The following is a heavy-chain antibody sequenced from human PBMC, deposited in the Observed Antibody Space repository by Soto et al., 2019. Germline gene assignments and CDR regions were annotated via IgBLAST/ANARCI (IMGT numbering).Heavy chain of an antibody. D-gene: IGHD3-22*01. CDR1: GGSISSGGYY. J-gene: IGHJ4*02. CDR3: ARGILDYYDSSGYPTHFDY. V-gene: IGHV4-31*03. CDR2: IYYSGST. Sequence: KPSETLSLTCTVSGGSISSGGYYWSWIRQHPGKGLEWIGYIYYSGSTYYNPSLKSRVTISVDTSKNQFSLKLSSVTAADTAVYYCARGILDYYDSSGYPTHFDYWGQGTLVTVSS.